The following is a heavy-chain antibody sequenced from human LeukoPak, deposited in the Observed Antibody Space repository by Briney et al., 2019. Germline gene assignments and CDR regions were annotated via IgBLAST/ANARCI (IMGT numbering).Heavy chain of an antibody. V-gene: IGHV4-59*01. Sequence: SETLSLTCTVSGGSISSYYWSWIRRPPGKGLEWIGYIYYSGSTNYNPSLKNRVTISLDTSKNQFSLKLSSVTAADTAVYYCARSELLWFGGVNSGFDYWGQGTLVTVSS. J-gene: IGHJ4*02. CDR2: IYYSGST. CDR3: ARSELLWFGGVNSGFDY. D-gene: IGHD3-10*01. CDR1: GGSISSYY.